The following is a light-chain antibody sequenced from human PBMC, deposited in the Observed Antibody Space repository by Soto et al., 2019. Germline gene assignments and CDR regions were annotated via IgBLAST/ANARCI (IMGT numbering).Light chain of an antibody. Sequence: EIVMTQSPVTLSVSPGERATLSCRASHHVATNLAWYQQKPGQAPRLLIYGASTRATGISARFSGSGSGTEFTLTIISLQSDDFAVYYCQQYTARPPWTFGQGTKA. J-gene: IGKJ1*01. CDR1: HHVATN. V-gene: IGKV3-15*01. CDR2: GAS. CDR3: QQYTARPPWT.